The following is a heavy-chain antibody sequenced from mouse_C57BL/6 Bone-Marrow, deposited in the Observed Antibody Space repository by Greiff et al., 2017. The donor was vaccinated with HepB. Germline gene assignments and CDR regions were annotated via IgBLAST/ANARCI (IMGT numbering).Heavy chain of an antibody. CDR2: ISDGGSYT. CDR3: ARYGYYYFDY. Sequence: EVQVVESGGGLVKPGGSLKLSCAASGFTFSSYAMSWVRQTPEKRLEWVATISDGGSYTYYPDNVKGRFTISRDNAKNNLYLQMSHLKSEDTAMYYCARYGYYYFDYWGQGTTLTVSS. CDR1: GFTFSSYA. D-gene: IGHD2-2*01. J-gene: IGHJ2*01. V-gene: IGHV5-4*01.